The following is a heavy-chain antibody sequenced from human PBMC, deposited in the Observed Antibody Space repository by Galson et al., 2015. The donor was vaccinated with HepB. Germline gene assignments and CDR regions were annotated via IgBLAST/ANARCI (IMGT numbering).Heavy chain of an antibody. CDR2: ISYDGSKK. Sequence: SLRLSCAASGFPFSSYAMHWVRQAPGKGLECVAAISYDGSKKDYADSVKGRFTISRDNSKNMLSLHMNSLRGDDTAVYYCVKDSGSSPDYYYYMGVWGKGTTVTVSS. J-gene: IGHJ6*03. CDR3: VKDSGSSPDYYYYMGV. CDR1: GFPFSSYA. V-gene: IGHV3-30*01. D-gene: IGHD5-12*01.